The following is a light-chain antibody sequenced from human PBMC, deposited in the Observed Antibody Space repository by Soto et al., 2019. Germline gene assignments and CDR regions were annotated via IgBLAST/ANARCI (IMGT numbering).Light chain of an antibody. CDR1: QSVSSN. Sequence: EIVMTQSPATLSVSPGERATLSCRASQSVSSNLAWYQQKPGQAPRLLIYGASTRATGIPARFSGSRSGTEFTLTISSLQSEDFAVYYCQQYNNWPVTFGQRTKLEIK. V-gene: IGKV3-15*01. CDR3: QQYNNWPVT. J-gene: IGKJ2*01. CDR2: GAS.